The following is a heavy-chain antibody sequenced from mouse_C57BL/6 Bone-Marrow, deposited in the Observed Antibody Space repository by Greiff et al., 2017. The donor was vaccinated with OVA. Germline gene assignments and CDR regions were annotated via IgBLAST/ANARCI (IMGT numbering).Heavy chain of an antibody. CDR3: ARGDYYYGSSFDY. J-gene: IGHJ2*01. CDR2: IHPNSGST. Sequence: QVQLQQPGAELVKPGASVKLSCKASGYTFTSYWMHWVKQRPGQGLEWIGIIHPNSGSTNYNEKFKSKATLTVDKSSSTAYMQLSSLTSEDSAVYYCARGDYYYGSSFDYWGQGTTLTVSS. D-gene: IGHD1-1*01. V-gene: IGHV1-64*01. CDR1: GYTFTSYW.